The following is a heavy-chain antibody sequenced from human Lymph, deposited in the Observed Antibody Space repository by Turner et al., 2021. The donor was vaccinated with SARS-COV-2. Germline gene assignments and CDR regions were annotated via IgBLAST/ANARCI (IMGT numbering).Heavy chain of an antibody. CDR3: ARNAYDFCSGYFSVSACGI. J-gene: IGHJ3*02. CDR1: GGSIRSSSYC. D-gene: IGHD3-3*01. V-gene: IGHV4-39*01. Sequence: QLSLQESGPGLIKPSETLSLTCTIYGGSIRSSSYCWGWNRQPPGKGLECIGSIYYSESTYYNPSLKSRVTRSVDTSKNQFSLKLSSVTAADTAVYYCARNAYDFCSGYFSVSACGIWGQGTIVTVSS. CDR2: IYYSEST.